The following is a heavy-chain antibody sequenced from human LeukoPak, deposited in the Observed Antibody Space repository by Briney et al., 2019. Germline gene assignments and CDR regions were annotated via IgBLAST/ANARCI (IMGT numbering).Heavy chain of an antibody. D-gene: IGHD6-19*01. CDR1: GGSISSGGYS. Sequence: SETLSLPCAVSGGSISSGGYSWSWIRQPPGKGLEWIGYIYHSGSTYYNPSLKSRVTISVDRSKNQFSLTLSSVTAADTAVYFCARIADQWWFDPWGQGTLVTASS. J-gene: IGHJ5*02. CDR2: IYHSGST. V-gene: IGHV4-30-2*01. CDR3: ARIADQWWFDP.